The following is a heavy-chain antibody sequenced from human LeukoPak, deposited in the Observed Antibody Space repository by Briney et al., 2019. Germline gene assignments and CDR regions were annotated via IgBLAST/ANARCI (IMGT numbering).Heavy chain of an antibody. CDR1: GGTFSSYD. V-gene: IGHV1-69*04. D-gene: IGHD3-22*01. CDR3: ARDPSITMIVD. J-gene: IGHJ4*02. Sequence: SVKVSCKASGGTFSSYDISWVRQAPGQGLEWMGRIIPIFGIANYAQKFQGRVTITADKSTSTAYMELSSLRSEDTAVYYCARDPSITMIVDWGQGTLVTVSS. CDR2: IIPIFGIA.